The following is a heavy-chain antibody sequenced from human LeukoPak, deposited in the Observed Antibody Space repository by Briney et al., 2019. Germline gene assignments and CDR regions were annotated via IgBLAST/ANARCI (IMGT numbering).Heavy chain of an antibody. CDR2: IHYSGST. CDR1: GGSISSGADY. J-gene: IGHJ6*02. Sequence: SQTLSLTCTVSGGSISSGADYWSWIRQHPGKGLDWIGYIHYSGSTYYNPSLNSRLTMSVDTSKNQFSLKLSSMTAADTAVYYCARAVLYYYYAMDVWGQGTTVTVSS. D-gene: IGHD1-14*01. CDR3: ARAVLYYYYAMDV. V-gene: IGHV4-31*03.